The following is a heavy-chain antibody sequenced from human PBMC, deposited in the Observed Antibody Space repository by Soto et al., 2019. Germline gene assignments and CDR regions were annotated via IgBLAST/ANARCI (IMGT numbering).Heavy chain of an antibody. CDR1: GFTFSSYA. J-gene: IGHJ6*02. CDR3: AKGQGGYKYYYYYGMDV. Sequence: GSLRLSCAASGFTFSSYAMSWVRQAPGKGLEWVSAISGSGGSTYYADSVKGRFTISRDNSKNTLYLQMNSLRAEDTAVYYCAKGQGGYKYYYYYGMDVWGQGTTVTVSS. D-gene: IGHD5-18*01. V-gene: IGHV3-23*01. CDR2: ISGSGGST.